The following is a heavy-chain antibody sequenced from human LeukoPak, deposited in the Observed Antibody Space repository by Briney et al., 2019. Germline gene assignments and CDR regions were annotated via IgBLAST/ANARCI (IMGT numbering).Heavy chain of an antibody. CDR1: GFTFSSYG. CDR3: AKGSGWEASYFYYYMDV. CDR2: ISYDGSNK. Sequence: GRSLRLSCAASGFTFSSYGMHWVRQAPGKGLEWVAVISYDGSNKYYADSVKGRFTISRDNSKNTLYLQMNSLRAEDTAVYFCAKGSGWEASYFYYYMDVWGKGTTVTISS. J-gene: IGHJ6*03. D-gene: IGHD1-26*01. V-gene: IGHV3-30*18.